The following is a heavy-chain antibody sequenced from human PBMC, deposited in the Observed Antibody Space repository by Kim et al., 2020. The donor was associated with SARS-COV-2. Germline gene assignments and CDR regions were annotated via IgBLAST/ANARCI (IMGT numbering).Heavy chain of an antibody. CDR2: IITILGIA. V-gene: IGHV1-69*02. J-gene: IGHJ4*02. D-gene: IGHD1-26*01. CDR1: GGTFTSYT. Sequence: SVKVSCKASGGTFTSYTISWVRQAPGQGLEWMGRIITILGIANYAQKFQGRVTITADKSTSTAYMELSSLRAEDTAVYYCARGGRYYDGWGLCDYWGQGTLVTVSS. CDR3: ARGGRYYDGWGLCDY.